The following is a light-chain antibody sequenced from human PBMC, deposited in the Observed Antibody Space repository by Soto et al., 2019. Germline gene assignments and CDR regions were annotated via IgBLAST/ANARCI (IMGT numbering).Light chain of an antibody. CDR2: KAS. Sequence: DILMTQSPATLSLSLGERATISCRASQSVSSYLAWYQQKPGNAPKLLIYKASSIASGIPARFSGSGSGTEFTLTISSLEPEDFAIYYCQQRSSWPLTFGGGTKVEIK. V-gene: IGKV3-11*01. J-gene: IGKJ4*01. CDR1: QSVSSY. CDR3: QQRSSWPLT.